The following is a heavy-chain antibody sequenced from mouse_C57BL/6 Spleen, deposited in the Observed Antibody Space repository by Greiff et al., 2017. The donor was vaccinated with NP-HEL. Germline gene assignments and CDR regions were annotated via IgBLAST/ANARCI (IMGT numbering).Heavy chain of an antibody. CDR2: ISSGGSYT. CDR1: GFTFSSYG. Sequence: DVKLVESGGDLVKPGGSLKLSCAASGFTFSSYGMSWVRQTPDKRLEWVATISSGGSYTYYPDSVKGRFTISRDNAKNTLYLQMSSLKSEDTAMYYCARLESYFDYWGQGTTLTVSS. CDR3: ARLESYFDY. J-gene: IGHJ2*01. V-gene: IGHV5-6*02.